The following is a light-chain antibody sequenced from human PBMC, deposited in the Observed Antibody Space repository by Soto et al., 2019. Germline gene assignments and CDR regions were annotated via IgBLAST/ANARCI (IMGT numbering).Light chain of an antibody. J-gene: IGLJ2*01. CDR3: CSYAGSSTSVV. CDR2: EVS. Sequence: QSALTQPASVSGSPGQSITISCTGTSSDVGSYNLVSWYQQHPGKAPKLMIYEVSKRPSGVSNRFSVSKSGNTASLTISGLQAEDEADYYCCSYAGSSTSVVFGGGTQLTVL. V-gene: IGLV2-23*02. CDR1: SSDVGSYNL.